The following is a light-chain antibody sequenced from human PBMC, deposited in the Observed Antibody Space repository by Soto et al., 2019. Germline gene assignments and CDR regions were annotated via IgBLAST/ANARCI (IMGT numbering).Light chain of an antibody. J-gene: IGKJ5*01. V-gene: IGKV3-20*01. Sequence: EIVLTQSPGTLSLSPGERATLSCRASQSVSSNLAWYQQKPGQAPRLLIYGASTRATGIPATFSGSGSGTDFTLTISSLQSEDFAVYYCQQYGSSPPITFGQGTRLEIK. CDR2: GAS. CDR3: QQYGSSPPIT. CDR1: QSVSSN.